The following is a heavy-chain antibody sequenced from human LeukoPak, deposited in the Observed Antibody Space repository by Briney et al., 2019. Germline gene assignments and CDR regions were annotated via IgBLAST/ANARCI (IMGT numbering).Heavy chain of an antibody. D-gene: IGHD6-19*01. V-gene: IGHV1-8*01. Sequence: ASVKVSCKASGYTFTSYDINWVRQATGQGLEWMGWMNPNSGNTGYAQKFQGRVTMTRNTSISTAYMELSSLRSEDTAVYYCARDLARSIAVAGTVDYWGQGTLVTVSS. J-gene: IGHJ4*02. CDR3: ARDLARSIAVAGTVDY. CDR1: GYTFTSYD. CDR2: MNPNSGNT.